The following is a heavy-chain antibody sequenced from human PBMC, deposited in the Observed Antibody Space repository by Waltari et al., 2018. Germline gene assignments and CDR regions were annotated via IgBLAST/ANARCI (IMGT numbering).Heavy chain of an antibody. Sequence: EEQLLESGGGLVQPGDSLRLSCAAAGFRFSNDWMNWVRKAPGKGLVWVARISNDETTLPYADSVKGRFTISRDNAKNTVYLQMKRLRADDTAVYYCARLAPRTYRSPVPGRHYYYGLDVWGQGTTVTVSS. D-gene: IGHD3-10*01. J-gene: IGHJ6*02. V-gene: IGHV3-74*03. CDR3: ARLAPRTYRSPVPGRHYYYGLDV. CDR1: GFRFSNDW. CDR2: ISNDETTL.